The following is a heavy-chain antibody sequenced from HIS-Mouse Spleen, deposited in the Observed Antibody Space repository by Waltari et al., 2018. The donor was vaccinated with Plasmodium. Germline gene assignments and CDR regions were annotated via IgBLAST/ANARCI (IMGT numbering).Heavy chain of an antibody. V-gene: IGHV1-2*02. J-gene: IGHJ1*01. Sequence: QVQLVQSGAEVKKPGASVKVSCKASGYTFTGYYMHWVRQAPGQGLEWMGWINTNSGGKNYAQKFQGRVTMTRDTSISTAYMERSRLRSDDTAVYYCARVLGYKAAAGTFVEYFQHWGQGTLVTVSS. D-gene: IGHD6-13*01. CDR1: GYTFTGYY. CDR2: INTNSGGK. CDR3: ARVLGYKAAAGTFVEYFQH.